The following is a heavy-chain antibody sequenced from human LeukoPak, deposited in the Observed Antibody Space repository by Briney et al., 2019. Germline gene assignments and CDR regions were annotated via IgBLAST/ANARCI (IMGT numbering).Heavy chain of an antibody. Sequence: PGGSLRLSCAASGFTFDNYAMNWVRQVPGEGLEWISLISWNSGTIGYADSVKGRSTISRDNANNFLYLQMNSLRAEDTALYYCARAYKDRSLAGKKEFFQHWGQGTLVTVSS. D-gene: IGHD6-19*01. CDR2: ISWNSGTI. V-gene: IGHV3-9*01. J-gene: IGHJ1*01. CDR3: ARAYKDRSLAGKKEFFQH. CDR1: GFTFDNYA.